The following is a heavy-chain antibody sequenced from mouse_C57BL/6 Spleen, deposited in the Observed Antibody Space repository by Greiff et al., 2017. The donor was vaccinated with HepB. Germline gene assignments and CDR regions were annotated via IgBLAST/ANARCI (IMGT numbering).Heavy chain of an antibody. CDR3: AREEDAMDY. V-gene: IGHV5-6*01. CDR1: GFTFSSYG. J-gene: IGHJ4*01. CDR2: ISSGGSYT. Sequence: VQLQQSGGDLVKPGGSLKLSCAASGFTFSSYGMSWVRQTPDKRLEWVATISSGGSYTYYPDSVKGRFTISRDNAKNTLYLQMSSLKSEDTAMYYCAREEDAMDYWGQGTSVTVSS.